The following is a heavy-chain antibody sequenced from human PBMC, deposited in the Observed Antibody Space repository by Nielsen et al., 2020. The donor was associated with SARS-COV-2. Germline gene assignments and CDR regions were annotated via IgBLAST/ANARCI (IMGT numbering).Heavy chain of an antibody. J-gene: IGHJ6*02. Sequence: GSLRLSCTVSGGSISSYYWSWIRQPPGKGLEWIGYIYYSGSTNYNPSLKSRVTISVDTSKNQFSLKLSSVTAADTAVYYCARTITIFEVVIRGSMDVWGQGTTVTVSS. V-gene: IGHV4-59*08. CDR2: IYYSGST. D-gene: IGHD3-3*01. CDR1: GGSISSYY. CDR3: ARTITIFEVVIRGSMDV.